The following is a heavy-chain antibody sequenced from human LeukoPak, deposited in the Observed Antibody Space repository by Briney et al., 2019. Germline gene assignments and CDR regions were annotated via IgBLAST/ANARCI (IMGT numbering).Heavy chain of an antibody. J-gene: IGHJ4*02. CDR3: AKDPEMATITRHDFDY. CDR1: GFTFSSYG. V-gene: IGHV3-30*18. Sequence: GGSLRLSCAASGFTFSSYGMLWVRQAPGKGLVWVAVISYDGSNKYYADSVKGRFTISRDNSKNTMYLQMNSLRAEDTAVYYCAKDPEMATITRHDFDYWGQGTLVTVSS. CDR2: ISYDGSNK. D-gene: IGHD5-24*01.